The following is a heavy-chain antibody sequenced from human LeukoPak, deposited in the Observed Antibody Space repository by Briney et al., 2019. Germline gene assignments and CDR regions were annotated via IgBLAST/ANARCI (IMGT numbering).Heavy chain of an antibody. V-gene: IGHV1-69*08. J-gene: IGHJ6*02. D-gene: IGHD3-22*01. Sequence: SVKVSCKASGDTFSDYTINWVRQAPRHGLEWMGRVIPMFGTANYVQKFQDRVTLVADKSTSTTYMELSSLRFEDTAVYYCARGRSYDGSVGYYYLDVWGQGTTVTVSS. CDR3: ARGRSYDGSVGYYYLDV. CDR2: VIPMFGTA. CDR1: GDTFSDYT.